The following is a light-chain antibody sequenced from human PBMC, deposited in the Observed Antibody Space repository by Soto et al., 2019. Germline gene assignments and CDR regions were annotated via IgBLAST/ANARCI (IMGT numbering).Light chain of an antibody. V-gene: IGKV3-20*01. J-gene: IGKJ5*01. Sequence: EIVLTQSPGTLSLSPGERATLSCRASQSVSSSYLAWYQQKPGQAPRLLIYGVSSRATGIPDRFSGSGSGTEFTLTISRLEPDDFAVYYCQQYGSSPITFGQGTLLEIK. CDR1: QSVSSSY. CDR2: GVS. CDR3: QQYGSSPIT.